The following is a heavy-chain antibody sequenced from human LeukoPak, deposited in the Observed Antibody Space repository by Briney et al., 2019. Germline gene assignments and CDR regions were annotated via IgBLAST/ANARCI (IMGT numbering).Heavy chain of an antibody. D-gene: IGHD5-12*01. J-gene: IGHJ4*02. V-gene: IGHV3-30-3*01. CDR2: ISYDGSNK. Sequence: PGGPKRLSCAASGFTFSSYAMHWVRQAPGKGLEWVAVISYDGSNKYYADSVKGRFTISRDNTKNTLYLQMNSLRAEDTAVYYCARGSDIVATYDHPFDYWGQGTLVTVSS. CDR1: GFTFSSYA. CDR3: ARGSDIVATYDHPFDY.